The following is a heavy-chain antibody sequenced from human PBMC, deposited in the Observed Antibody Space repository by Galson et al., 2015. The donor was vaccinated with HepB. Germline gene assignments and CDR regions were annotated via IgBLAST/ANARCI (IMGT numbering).Heavy chain of an antibody. CDR2: ISWSSGYK. V-gene: IGHV3-9*01. D-gene: IGHD4-17*01. CDR1: GFTFDDYA. Sequence: SLRLSCATSGFTFDDYAMHWVRQAPGKGLEWVSGISWSSGYKGYADSVKGRFTISRDNAKNSLYLQMNSLRVEDTALCYCAKVGSTTVTYYAFDIWGQGTMVAVSS. CDR3: AKVGSTTVTYYAFDI. J-gene: IGHJ3*02.